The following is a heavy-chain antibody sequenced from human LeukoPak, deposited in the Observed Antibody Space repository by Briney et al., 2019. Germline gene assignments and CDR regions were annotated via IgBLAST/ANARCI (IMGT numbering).Heavy chain of an antibody. V-gene: IGHV3-21*01. CDR3: AKKPDGYNPPF. CDR2: ICSGSTYI. J-gene: IGHJ4*02. CDR1: GFTFSSCS. D-gene: IGHD5-24*01. Sequence: PGGSLRLSCVASGFTFSSCSMNWVRQAPGKGLEWVSFICSGSTYIFYAGSVKGRFTVSRDNARNSLSLQLHRLRAHDTAVYYCAKKPDGYNPPFRGEGTLVTDSP.